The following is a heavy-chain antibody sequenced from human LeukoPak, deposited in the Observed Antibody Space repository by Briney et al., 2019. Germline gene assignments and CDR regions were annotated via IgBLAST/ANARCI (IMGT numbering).Heavy chain of an antibody. J-gene: IGHJ4*02. CDR1: GYTFTSYY. V-gene: IGHV1-46*01. Sequence: ASVKVSCKASGYTFTSYYMHWVRQAPGQGLEWMGIINPSGGSTSYAQKFQGRVTITRDTSTSTVYMELSSLRSEDTAVYYCARTIGFGVVLWYFDYWGQGTLVTVSS. CDR3: ARTIGFGVVLWYFDY. D-gene: IGHD3-3*01. CDR2: INPSGGST.